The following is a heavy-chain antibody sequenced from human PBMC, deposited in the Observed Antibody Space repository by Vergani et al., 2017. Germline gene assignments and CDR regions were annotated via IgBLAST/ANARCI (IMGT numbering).Heavy chain of an antibody. V-gene: IGHV4-39*01. CDR2: IYYSGST. CDR1: GGSISSSSYY. J-gene: IGHJ5*02. D-gene: IGHD6-6*01. CDR3: ASSGSSSSVWFDP. Sequence: QLQLQESGPGLVKPSETLSLTCTVSGGSISSSSYYWGWIRQPPGKGLEWIGSIYYSGSTYYNPSLKSRVTISVDTSKNQFSLKRSSVTAADTAVYYCASSGSSSSVWFDPGGEGTLVTVSS.